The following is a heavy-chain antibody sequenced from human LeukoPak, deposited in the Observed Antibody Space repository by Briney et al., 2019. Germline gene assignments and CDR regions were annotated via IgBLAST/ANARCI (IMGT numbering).Heavy chain of an antibody. Sequence: GGSLRLSCAACGFTFSSHAMGWVRQAPGKGLEWVSGIGGLGGSTYYAGSVKGRFTISRDNSQNTLYLHMNSLRADDTAVYYCARDPGVVAFHYFDYWGQGSLVTVSS. D-gene: IGHD3-3*01. CDR3: ARDPGVVAFHYFDY. V-gene: IGHV3-23*01. J-gene: IGHJ4*02. CDR1: GFTFSSHA. CDR2: IGGLGGST.